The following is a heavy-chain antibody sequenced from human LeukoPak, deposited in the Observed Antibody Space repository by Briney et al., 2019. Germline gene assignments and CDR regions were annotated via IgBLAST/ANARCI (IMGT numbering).Heavy chain of an antibody. V-gene: IGHV3-74*01. CDR3: ANTRDSCTDISCYFL. J-gene: IGHJ4*02. D-gene: IGHD2-15*01. Sequence: GGSLRLSCAGSGFTINGYWMHWVRQGPGKGLVWVSRINSDGSSTSYADSVKGRFTISRDNSKNTLYLQMNSLRAEDTAVYYCANTRDSCTDISCYFLWGQGTLVTVSS. CDR2: INSDGSST. CDR1: GFTINGYW.